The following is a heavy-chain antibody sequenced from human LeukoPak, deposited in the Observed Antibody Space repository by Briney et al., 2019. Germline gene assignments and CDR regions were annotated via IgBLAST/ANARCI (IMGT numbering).Heavy chain of an antibody. CDR2: INHSGST. Sequence: SETLSLTCAVYGGSFSGYYWSWIRQPPGKGLEWIGEINHSGSTNYNPSLKSRVTISVDTSKNQFSLKLSSVTAADTAVYYCARARSSTYYDFDYWGQGTLVTVFS. V-gene: IGHV4-34*01. D-gene: IGHD3-22*01. J-gene: IGHJ4*02. CDR1: GGSFSGYY. CDR3: ARARSSTYYDFDY.